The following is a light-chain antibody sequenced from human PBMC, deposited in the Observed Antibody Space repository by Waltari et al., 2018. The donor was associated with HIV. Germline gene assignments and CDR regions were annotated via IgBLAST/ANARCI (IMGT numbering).Light chain of an antibody. Sequence: SVLPQPPSVSGAPGQRVTTSCSESGSTTGATYHVPWYQHLPGPAPKLLIYGNSNRPSGVPDRFSGSKSGTSASLAITGLQPGDEGDYYCQSYDSRLSGSVFGGGTKLTVL. J-gene: IGLJ2*01. CDR3: QSYDSRLSGSV. CDR2: GNS. V-gene: IGLV1-40*01. CDR1: GSTTGATYH.